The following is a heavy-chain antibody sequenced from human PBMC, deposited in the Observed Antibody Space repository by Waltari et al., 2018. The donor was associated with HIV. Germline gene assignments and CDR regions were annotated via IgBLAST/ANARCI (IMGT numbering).Heavy chain of an antibody. V-gene: IGHV4-34*01. J-gene: IGHJ4*02. CDR3: ARASVANRYFDY. D-gene: IGHD5-12*01. CDR1: GESLSNHF. Sequence: QVQLQQWGEGLLRPSETLSRTCAVYGESLSNHFGSCIRQSPGKGLEWIGDIDYGGSTNYNPSLKSRVTISVDTSKNEFSLKVTSVTAADTAVYYCARASVANRYFDYWGQGALVTVSS. CDR2: IDYGGST.